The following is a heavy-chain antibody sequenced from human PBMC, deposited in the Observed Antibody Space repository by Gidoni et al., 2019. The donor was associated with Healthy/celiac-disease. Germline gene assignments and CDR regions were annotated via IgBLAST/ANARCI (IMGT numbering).Heavy chain of an antibody. CDR3: AREIVVVPAAKDGYYYYGMDV. CDR1: GFTFSSYW. V-gene: IGHV3-7*03. Sequence: EVQLVESGGGLVQPGGSLRRSCAASGFTFSSYWMSWVRQAPGKGLEWVANIKQDGSEKYYVDSVKGRFTISRDNAKNSLYLQMNSLRAEDTAVYYCAREIVVVPAAKDGYYYYGMDVWGQGTTVTSP. CDR2: IKQDGSEK. D-gene: IGHD2-2*01. J-gene: IGHJ6*02.